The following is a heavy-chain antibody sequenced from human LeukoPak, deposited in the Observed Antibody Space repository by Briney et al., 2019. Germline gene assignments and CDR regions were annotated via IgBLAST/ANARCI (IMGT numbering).Heavy chain of an antibody. CDR1: GVSISSYY. V-gene: IGHV4-59*01. J-gene: IGHJ4*02. CDR2: IYYSDNT. D-gene: IGHD3-22*01. CDR3: AGGNFYDSRGHPYHFHF. Sequence: SETLSLTCTVSGVSISSYYWSWIRQPPGKGLEWIGYIYYSDNTNYNSSLKSRVTISEGTSKNQFSLKLTSVTAADTAVYYCAGGNFYDSRGHPYHFHFWGQGTLVSVSS.